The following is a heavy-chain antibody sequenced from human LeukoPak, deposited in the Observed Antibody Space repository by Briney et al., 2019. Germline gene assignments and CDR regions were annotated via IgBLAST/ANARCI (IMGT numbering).Heavy chain of an antibody. CDR1: GYTFTGYY. D-gene: IGHD6-13*01. CDR3: ARGISSNWYLLDY. J-gene: IGHJ4*02. Sequence: ASVKVSCKASGYTFTGYYMHWVRRAPGQGLEWMGWINPNSGDTNYAQNFQGRVTMTRDTSISTAYMELSRLRSDDTAVYYCARGISSNWYLLDYWGPGTLVTVSS. CDR2: INPNSGDT. V-gene: IGHV1-2*02.